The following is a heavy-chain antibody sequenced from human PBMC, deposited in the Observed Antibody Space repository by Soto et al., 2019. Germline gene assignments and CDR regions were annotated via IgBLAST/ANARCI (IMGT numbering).Heavy chain of an antibody. CDR3: ARHLSITIFGVVIPAFDP. Sequence: SETLSLTCTVSGGSICSYYWSWIRQPPGKGLEWIGYIYYSGSTNYNPSLKSRVTISVDTSKNQFSLKLSSVTAADTAVYYCARHLSITIFGVVIPAFDPWGQGTLVTVSS. V-gene: IGHV4-59*08. CDR2: IYYSGST. D-gene: IGHD3-3*01. CDR1: GGSICSYY. J-gene: IGHJ5*02.